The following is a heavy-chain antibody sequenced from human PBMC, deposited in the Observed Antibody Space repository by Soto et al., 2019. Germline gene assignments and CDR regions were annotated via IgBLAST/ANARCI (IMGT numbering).Heavy chain of an antibody. CDR1: GYAFTGYS. CDR3: ARVHGGSRIYGAFDI. CDR2: INPNSGGT. Sequence: ASVKVSCKASGYAFTGYSIHWVRQAPGQGLEWMGWINPNSGGTNYAQKFQGRVTMTRDTSITTAYMELGRLRSDDTAVYYCARVHGGSRIYGAFDIWGQGTMVTVSS. D-gene: IGHD4-17*01. V-gene: IGHV1-2*02. J-gene: IGHJ3*02.